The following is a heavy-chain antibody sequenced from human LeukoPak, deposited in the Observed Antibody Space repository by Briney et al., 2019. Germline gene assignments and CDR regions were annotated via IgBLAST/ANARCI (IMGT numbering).Heavy chain of an antibody. CDR2: IKSKTDGGTT. Sequence: PGGSLRLSCAASGFTFSNAWMSWVRQAPGKGLEWVGRIKSKTDGGTTDYAAPVKGRFTISRDDSKNTLYLQMNSLKTEDTAVYYCTTDPNLLITMIVENWFDPWGQGTLVTVSS. J-gene: IGHJ5*02. V-gene: IGHV3-15*01. CDR3: TTDPNLLITMIVENWFDP. D-gene: IGHD3-22*01. CDR1: GFTFSNAW.